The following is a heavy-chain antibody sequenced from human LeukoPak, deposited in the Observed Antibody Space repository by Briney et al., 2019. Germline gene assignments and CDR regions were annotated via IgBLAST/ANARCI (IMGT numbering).Heavy chain of an antibody. CDR3: ARGPIWSDGSGSFDP. CDR1: GGSISSYY. Sequence: PSETLSLTCTVSGGSISSYYWSWIRQPPGKGLEWIGYIYYSGSTNYNPSLKSRVTISVGTSNNQFFLKMSSVTAADTAVYYCARGPIWSDGSGSFDPWGQGTLVIVSS. D-gene: IGHD3-22*01. CDR2: IYYSGST. V-gene: IGHV4-59*01. J-gene: IGHJ5*02.